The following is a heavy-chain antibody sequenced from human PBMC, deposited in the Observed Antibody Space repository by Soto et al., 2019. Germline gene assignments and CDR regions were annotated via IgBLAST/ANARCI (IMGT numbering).Heavy chain of an antibody. J-gene: IGHJ4*02. CDR1: GDTFSSYA. V-gene: IGHV1-69*01. CDR2: IIPIFGTA. D-gene: IGHD6-13*01. CDR3: ARRGPRKHSSSWSRPIAY. Sequence: QVQLVQSGAEVKKPGSSVKVSCKASGDTFSSYAISWVRQAPGQGLKWMRGIIPIFGTANYAQKFQGRVTITADESTSTGYMELSSVRSEDTAVYYWARRGPRKHSSSWSRPIAYWGQGTLVTVSS.